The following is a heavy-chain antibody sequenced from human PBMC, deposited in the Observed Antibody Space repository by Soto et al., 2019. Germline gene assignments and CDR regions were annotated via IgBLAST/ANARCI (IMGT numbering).Heavy chain of an antibody. Sequence: GGSLRLSCAASGFTVGNNYMIWVRQAPGKGLEWVSLIYSTGTTKYADSVKGRFTVSRDNAKNTLYLQMNSLRAEDTAVYYCAKDGRGSGSHYNSFGYWGQGTLVTVSS. CDR1: GFTVGNNY. D-gene: IGHD3-10*01. CDR3: AKDGRGSGSHYNSFGY. CDR2: IYSTGTT. V-gene: IGHV3-53*01. J-gene: IGHJ4*02.